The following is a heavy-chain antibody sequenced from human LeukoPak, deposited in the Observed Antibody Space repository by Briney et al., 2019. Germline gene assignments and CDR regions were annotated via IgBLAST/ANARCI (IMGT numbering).Heavy chain of an antibody. V-gene: IGHV3-48*01. CDR3: ARDASHYCSSANCYGNY. CDR1: GFTFSSYS. Sequence: SGGSLRLSCAASGFTFSSYSMNWVRQAPGRGLEWVSYISSSSTIYYADSVKGRFTISRDNAKTSLYLQMNSLRAEDTAVYYCARDASHYCSSANCYGNYWGQGTLVTVSS. D-gene: IGHD2-2*01. CDR2: ISSSSTI. J-gene: IGHJ4*02.